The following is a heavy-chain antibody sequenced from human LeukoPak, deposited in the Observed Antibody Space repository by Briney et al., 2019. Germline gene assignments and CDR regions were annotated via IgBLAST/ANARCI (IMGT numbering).Heavy chain of an antibody. V-gene: IGHV1-18*01. CDR1: GYTFTSYG. CDR3: ARYDSSGYYYYGMDV. D-gene: IGHD3-22*01. J-gene: IGHJ6*02. CDR2: ISAYNGNT. Sequence: GASVKVSCKASGYTFTSYGISWVRQAPGQGLEWMGWISAYNGNTNYAQKLQGRVTMTTDTSTSTAYMELRSLRSDDTAVYYCARYDSSGYYYYGMDVWGQGTTVTVSS.